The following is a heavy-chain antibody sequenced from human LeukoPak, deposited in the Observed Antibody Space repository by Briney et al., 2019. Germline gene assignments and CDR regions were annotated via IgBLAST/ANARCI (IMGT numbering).Heavy chain of an antibody. CDR1: GGSISSYY. Sequence: TSETLSLTCTVSGGSISSYYWSWIRQPPGKGLEGIGYIYYSGSTNYNPSLKSRVTISVDTSKNQFSLKLSSVTAADAAVYYCAGGIGSWYFDLWGRGTLVTVSS. CDR3: AGGIGSWYFDL. CDR2: IYYSGST. D-gene: IGHD1-1*01. J-gene: IGHJ2*01. V-gene: IGHV4-59*01.